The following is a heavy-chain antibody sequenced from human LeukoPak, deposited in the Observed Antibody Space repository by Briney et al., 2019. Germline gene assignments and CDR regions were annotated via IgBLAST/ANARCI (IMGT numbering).Heavy chain of an antibody. CDR2: IYYSGST. Sequence: SETLSLTCTVSGGSISSGSYYWSWIRQSPGKGLEWIGYIYYSGSTNYNPSLKSRVTISVDTSKNQFSLKLSSVTAADTAVYYCARPGVGSGRYGAFDIWGQGTMVTVSS. CDR3: ARPGVGSGRYGAFDI. V-gene: IGHV4-61*01. D-gene: IGHD5-18*01. J-gene: IGHJ3*02. CDR1: GGSISSGSYY.